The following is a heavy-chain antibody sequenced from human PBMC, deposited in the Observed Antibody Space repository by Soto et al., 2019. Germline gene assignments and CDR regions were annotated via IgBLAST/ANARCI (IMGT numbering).Heavy chain of an antibody. J-gene: IGHJ4*02. CDR3: SRDHSSGGYDY. CDR1: GFSVDNIF. D-gene: IGHD2-8*02. V-gene: IGHV3-53*01. Sequence: GGSLRLSCVASGFSVDNIFMSWVRQAPGKGLQWVSTISDDGRTYYADSVKGRFSLSRDKSRNTLYLQMNRLRAEDTAVYYCSRDHSSGGYDYRGQGSLVTVSS. CDR2: ISDDGRT.